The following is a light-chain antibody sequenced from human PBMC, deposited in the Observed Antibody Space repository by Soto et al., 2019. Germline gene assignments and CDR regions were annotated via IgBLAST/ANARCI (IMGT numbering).Light chain of an antibody. Sequence: AIRMTQSPSSFSASTGDRVTITCRASQGIGSYLAWYQQKPGKAPTLLIYAISTLQSGVPSRFSGSGSGTDFTLTISCLQSEDFATYYCQQYYNYPHTFGQGTKLEIK. J-gene: IGKJ2*01. CDR1: QGIGSY. V-gene: IGKV1-8*01. CDR3: QQYYNYPHT. CDR2: AIS.